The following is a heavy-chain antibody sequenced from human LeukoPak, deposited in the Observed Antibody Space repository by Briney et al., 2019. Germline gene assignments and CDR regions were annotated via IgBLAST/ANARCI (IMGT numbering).Heavy chain of an antibody. CDR1: GFAFSSYT. CDR2: ISTSTLYI. V-gene: IGHV3-21*01. CDR3: ARDTVGFHDY. Sequence: PGGSLRLSCTASGFAFSSYTMNWFRQAPGKGLEWVSSISTSTLYIYYTDSVKGRFTISRDNAQNSLYLQMNSLRAEDTAVYYCARDTVGFHDYWGQGTLVTVSS. J-gene: IGHJ4*02.